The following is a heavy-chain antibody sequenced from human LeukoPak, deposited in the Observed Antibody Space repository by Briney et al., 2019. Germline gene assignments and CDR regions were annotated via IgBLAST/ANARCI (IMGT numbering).Heavy chain of an antibody. Sequence: SETLPLTCTVSGGSISSYYWNWIRQPPGKGLEWIGYISYSGTTNYNPSLKSRVTISVDTSKKQFSLKLTSATAADTAVYYCARGDDYKPTLFDYRGQGTLVTVSS. V-gene: IGHV4-59*01. CDR1: GGSISSYY. D-gene: IGHD5-12*01. J-gene: IGHJ4*02. CDR3: ARGDDYKPTLFDY. CDR2: ISYSGTT.